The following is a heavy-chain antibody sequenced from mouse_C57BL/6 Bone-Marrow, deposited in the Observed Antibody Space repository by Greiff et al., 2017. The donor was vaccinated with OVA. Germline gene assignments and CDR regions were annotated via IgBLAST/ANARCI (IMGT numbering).Heavy chain of an antibody. J-gene: IGHJ4*01. CDR3: ARRKLGAMDY. V-gene: IGHV1-76*01. D-gene: IGHD4-1*01. CDR2: IYPGSGNT. Sequence: LVESGAELVRPGASVKLSCKASGYTFTDYYINWVKQRPGQGLAWIARIYPGSGNTYYNEKFKGKATLTAEKSSSTAYMQLSSLTSEDSAVYFCARRKLGAMDYWGQGTSVTVSS. CDR1: GYTFTDYY.